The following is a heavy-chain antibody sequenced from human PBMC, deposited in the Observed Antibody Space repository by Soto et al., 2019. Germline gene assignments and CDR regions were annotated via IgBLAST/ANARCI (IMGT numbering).Heavy chain of an antibody. D-gene: IGHD3-10*01. Sequence: ASVKVSCKASGYTFTSYAMHWVRQAPGQRLEWMGWINAGNGNTKYSQKFQGRVTITRDTSASTAYMELSSLRSEDTAVYYCARDGSYGPPGPHLGYYGMDVWGQGTTVTVSS. J-gene: IGHJ6*02. CDR3: ARDGSYGPPGPHLGYYGMDV. CDR2: INAGNGNT. V-gene: IGHV1-3*01. CDR1: GYTFTSYA.